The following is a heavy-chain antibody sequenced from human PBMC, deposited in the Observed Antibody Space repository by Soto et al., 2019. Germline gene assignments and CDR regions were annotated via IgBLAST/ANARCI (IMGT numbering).Heavy chain of an antibody. CDR2: IFPIFGTT. CDR3: AADVGASARTFDY. J-gene: IGHJ4*02. D-gene: IGHD1-26*01. CDR1: GGTFSTYA. Sequence: QVQLVKSGSEVKKPGSSVKVSCKAAGGTFSTYAFSWVRQPPGQGLEWMGGIFPIFGTTNYTKKFQGRVTIPADESTSTAYMELSSLGSEDTAVYYCAADVGASARTFDYWGQGTLVTVSS. V-gene: IGHV1-69*01.